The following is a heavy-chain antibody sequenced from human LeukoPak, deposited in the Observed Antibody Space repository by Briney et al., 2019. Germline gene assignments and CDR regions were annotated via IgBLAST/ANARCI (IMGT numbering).Heavy chain of an antibody. Sequence: ASVKVSCKASGYTFTSHHVHWVRQAPGQGLEWMGWINPNSGGTNYAQKFQGRVTMTRDTSISTAYMELSRLRSDDTAVYYCARLYIPDNWFDPWGQGTLVTVSS. CDR2: INPNSGGT. D-gene: IGHD2-2*02. J-gene: IGHJ5*02. CDR1: GYTFTSHH. CDR3: ARLYIPDNWFDP. V-gene: IGHV1-2*02.